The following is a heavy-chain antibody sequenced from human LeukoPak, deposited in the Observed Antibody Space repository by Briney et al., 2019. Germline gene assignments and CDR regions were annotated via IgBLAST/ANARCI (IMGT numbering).Heavy chain of an antibody. V-gene: IGHV3-7*01. CDR1: GFTFSSYW. J-gene: IGHJ6*03. CDR3: ARVGVATTVHYYYYMDV. Sequence: GGSLRLSCAASGFTFSSYWMSWVRQAPGKGLEWVANIKQDGSEKYYVDSVKGRFTISRDNAKNSLYLQMNSLRAEDTAVYYCARVGVATTVHYYYYMDVWGKGTTVTVSS. D-gene: IGHD4-11*01. CDR2: IKQDGSEK.